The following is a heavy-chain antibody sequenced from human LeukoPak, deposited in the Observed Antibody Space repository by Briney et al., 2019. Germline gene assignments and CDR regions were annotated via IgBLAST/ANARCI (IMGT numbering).Heavy chain of an antibody. D-gene: IGHD2-2*01. CDR1: GYTFTGYY. CDR3: AREFKDCSSTSCRDAFDI. Sequence: ASVKVSCKASGYTFTGYYMHWVRQAPGQGLEWMGWINPNSGGTNYAQKFQGRVTMTRDTSISTAYMELSRLRSDDTAVYYCAREFKDCSSTSCRDAFDIWGQGTMVTVSS. V-gene: IGHV1-2*02. CDR2: INPNSGGT. J-gene: IGHJ3*02.